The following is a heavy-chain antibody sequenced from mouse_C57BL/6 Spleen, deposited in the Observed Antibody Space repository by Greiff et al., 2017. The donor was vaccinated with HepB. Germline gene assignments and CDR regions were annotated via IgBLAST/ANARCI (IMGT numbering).Heavy chain of an antibody. J-gene: IGHJ4*01. CDR2: IRLKSDNYAT. V-gene: IGHV6-3*01. Sequence: EVHLVESGGGLVQPGGSMKLSCVASGFTLSNYWMNWVRQSPEKGLEWVAQIRLKSDNYATHYAESVKGRFTISRDDSKSSVYLQMNNLRAEDTGIYYCQTDGYLLYAMDYWGQGTSVTVSS. CDR1: GFTLSNYW. CDR3: QTDGYLLYAMDY. D-gene: IGHD2-3*01.